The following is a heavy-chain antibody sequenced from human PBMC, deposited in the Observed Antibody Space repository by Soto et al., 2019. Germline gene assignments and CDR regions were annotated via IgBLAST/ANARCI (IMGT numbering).Heavy chain of an antibody. D-gene: IGHD2-2*01. Sequence: QIQLVQSGPEVRKPGASVKVSCKASGYIFSNFGISWVRQAPGQGLEWRGWISGYNDNTNYAQKFQDRVRMTTDISTSTAYMELTTLRPEDTAVYYCAKDASSWFYYYYGMDVWGQGTTVTVSS. CDR3: AKDASSWFYYYYGMDV. CDR2: ISGYNDNT. V-gene: IGHV1-18*01. J-gene: IGHJ6*02. CDR1: GYIFSNFG.